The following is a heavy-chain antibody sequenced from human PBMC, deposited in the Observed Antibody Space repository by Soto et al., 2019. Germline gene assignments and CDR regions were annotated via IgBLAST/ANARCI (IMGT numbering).Heavy chain of an antibody. J-gene: IGHJ4*02. D-gene: IGHD4-17*01. CDR2: IKSKTDGGTT. CDR3: ARDRATVTTRGDY. CDR1: GFTFSNAW. Sequence: GGSLRLSCAASGFTFSNAWMSWVRQAPGKGLEWVGRIKSKTDGGTTDYAAPVKGRFTISRDDSKNTLYLQMNSLRAEDTAVYYCARDRATVTTRGDYWGQGTLVTVSS. V-gene: IGHV3-15*01.